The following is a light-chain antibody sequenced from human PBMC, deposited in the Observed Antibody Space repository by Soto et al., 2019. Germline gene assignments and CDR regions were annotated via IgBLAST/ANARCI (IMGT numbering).Light chain of an antibody. Sequence: IQMTQSPSSLSASVGDSVTIPHLASTGNRNYVGWYQQKPGQPPKLLIYAASTLQSGVPDRFSGSGSGTDFTLTISSLQAEDFATYYCQQLNNYPFTFGGGTKVDIK. CDR1: TGNRNY. V-gene: IGKV1-17*01. CDR2: AAS. CDR3: QQLNNYPFT. J-gene: IGKJ4*01.